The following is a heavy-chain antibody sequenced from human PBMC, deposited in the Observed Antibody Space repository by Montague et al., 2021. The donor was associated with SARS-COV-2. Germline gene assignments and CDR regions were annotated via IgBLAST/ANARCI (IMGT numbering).Heavy chain of an antibody. CDR2: IYTGKGGNGDGSR. V-gene: IGHV3-23*03. Sequence: SLRLSCAASGFTFSDYPTSWVRQAPGKSLEWVSVIYTGKGGNGDGSRKYAESVKGRFTISRDNSRSTLDLQMNSLRAEDTALYYCAKGNWGDSWGQGTLVTVSS. J-gene: IGHJ5*01. CDR3: AKGNWGDS. CDR1: GFTFSDYP.